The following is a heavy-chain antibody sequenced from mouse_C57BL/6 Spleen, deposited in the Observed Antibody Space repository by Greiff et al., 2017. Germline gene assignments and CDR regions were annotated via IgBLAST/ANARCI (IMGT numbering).Heavy chain of an antibody. Sequence: QVQLKQSGPELVKPGASVKISCKASGYAFSSSWMNWVKQRPGKGLEWIGRIYPGDGDTNYNGKFKGKATLTADKSSSTAYMQLSSLPSEDSAVYFCARGHYGNYGAMDYWGQGTSVTVSS. D-gene: IGHD2-1*01. CDR3: ARGHYGNYGAMDY. CDR2: IYPGDGDT. V-gene: IGHV1-82*01. J-gene: IGHJ4*01. CDR1: GYAFSSSW.